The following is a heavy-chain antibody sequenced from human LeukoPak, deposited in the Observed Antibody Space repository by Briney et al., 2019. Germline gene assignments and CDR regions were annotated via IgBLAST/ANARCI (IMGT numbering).Heavy chain of an antibody. J-gene: IGHJ4*02. CDR2: IHYTRGT. Sequence: SETLSLTCAVYGGSISGYYWSWIRQPPGKGLEWVGEIHYTRGTSYNPSLKSRATISIDTSKNQLSLKLSSVTAADTAVYYCARGNILSGYCFDFWGQGALVTVSS. V-gene: IGHV4-34*01. CDR1: GGSISGYY. D-gene: IGHD3-9*01. CDR3: ARGNILSGYCFDF.